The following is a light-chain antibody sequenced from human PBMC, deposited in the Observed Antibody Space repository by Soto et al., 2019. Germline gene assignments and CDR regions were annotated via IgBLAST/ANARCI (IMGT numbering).Light chain of an antibody. CDR1: QSVSSN. V-gene: IGKV3-15*01. J-gene: IGKJ1*01. CDR2: GAS. CDR3: QQYNNWPTWT. Sequence: EIVMTPSPATLSVSPGERATLSCMASQSVSSNLAWYQQKPGQAPRLLIYGASTRATGIPARFSGSGSGTEFTLTISSLQSEDFAVYYCQQYNNWPTWTFGQGTKVDIK.